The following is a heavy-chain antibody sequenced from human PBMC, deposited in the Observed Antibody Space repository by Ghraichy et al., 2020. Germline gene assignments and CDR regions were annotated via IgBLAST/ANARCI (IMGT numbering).Heavy chain of an antibody. CDR3: AKALDASSWYLFDP. V-gene: IGHV3-23*01. CDR1: GFTFSSYA. D-gene: IGHD6-13*01. CDR2: ISDSGGRT. J-gene: IGHJ5*02. Sequence: GGSLRLSCAASGFTFSSYAMSWVRQAPGKGLEWVSGISDSGGRTSYADALKGRFTISRDNTRSTLYLQMNSLRGEDTAVYYCAKALDASSWYLFDPWGQGTLVTGSS.